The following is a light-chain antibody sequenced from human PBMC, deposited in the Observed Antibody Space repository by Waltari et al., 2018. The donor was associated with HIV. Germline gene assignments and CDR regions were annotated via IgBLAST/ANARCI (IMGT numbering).Light chain of an antibody. V-gene: IGKV1-13*02. Sequence: AIQLTQSPSSLSASVGARVTFTCRTSQAITSSLAWYQQQPGKPPKLLIFDASTLESGVPSRFSGSGSGTDFTLTISSLQPEDFATYYCQQFNLYPLTFGGGTKVEI. J-gene: IGKJ4*01. CDR1: QAITSS. CDR3: QQFNLYPLT. CDR2: DAS.